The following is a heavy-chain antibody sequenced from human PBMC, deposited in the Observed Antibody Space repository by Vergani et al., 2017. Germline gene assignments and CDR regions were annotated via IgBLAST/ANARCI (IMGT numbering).Heavy chain of an antibody. CDR1: GFTFTNYG. V-gene: IGHV3-30*02. CDR2: TRYDGIVE. CDR3: ATAGAAYCRGASCYDFFEY. J-gene: IGHJ4*02. D-gene: IGHD2-15*01. Sequence: QVQLVESGGGVVQPGGSLRLSCAASGFTFTNYGMNWVRQAPGKGLEWVAFTRYDGIVEYYGDSVRGRFTISRDNSKNTLYLQMNRLRPEDTAVYYCATAGAAYCRGASCYDFFEYWGQGTLLTVAS.